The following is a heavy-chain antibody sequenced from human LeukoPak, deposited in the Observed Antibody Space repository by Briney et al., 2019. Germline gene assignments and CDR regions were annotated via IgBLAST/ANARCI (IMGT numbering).Heavy chain of an antibody. CDR2: ISYDGSNK. V-gene: IGHV3-30*18. J-gene: IGHJ3*01. CDR3: AKDRGGAYYESSVDV. CDR1: GFSFSSYG. Sequence: GRSLRLSCAASGFSFSSYGMHWVRQAPGKGLEWVAVISYDGSNKYYADSVKGRSTISRDNSKNTVYLQLNSLRAEDTAVYYCAKDRGGAYYESSVDVWGQGTMVTVSS. D-gene: IGHD3-22*01.